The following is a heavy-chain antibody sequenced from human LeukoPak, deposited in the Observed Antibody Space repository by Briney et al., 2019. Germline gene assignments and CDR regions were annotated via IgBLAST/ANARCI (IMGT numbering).Heavy chain of an antibody. CDR2: ISAYNGNT. D-gene: IGHD6-19*01. J-gene: IGHJ4*02. Sequence: GASVKVSCKASGYTFTSYGISWVRQAPGQGLEWMGWISAYNGNTNYAQKLQGRVTMTTDTSTSTAYMELRSLRSDDTAVYYCARDQARWIAVAGTGVDYWGQGTLVTVSS. CDR1: GYTFTSYG. CDR3: ARDQARWIAVAGTGVDY. V-gene: IGHV1-18*01.